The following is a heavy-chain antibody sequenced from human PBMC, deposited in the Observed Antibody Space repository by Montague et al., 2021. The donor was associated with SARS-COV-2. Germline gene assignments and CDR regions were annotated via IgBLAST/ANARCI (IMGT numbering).Heavy chain of an antibody. CDR1: GGSISSGGYY. J-gene: IGHJ4*02. CDR2: IYYSGST. D-gene: IGHD3-3*01. V-gene: IGHV4-31*03. Sequence: TLSLTCTVSGGSISSGGYYWSWIRQHPGKGLEWIGYIYYSGSTYYXXXVESRVTISVDTSKNQFSLKLSSVTAADTAVYYCARAPTIFGVVITNFDYWGQGTLVTVSS. CDR3: ARAPTIFGVVITNFDY.